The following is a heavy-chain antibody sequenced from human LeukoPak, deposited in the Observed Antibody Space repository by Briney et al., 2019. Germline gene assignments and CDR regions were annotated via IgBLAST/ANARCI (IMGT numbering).Heavy chain of an antibody. J-gene: IGHJ4*02. CDR1: GGTFSSYT. V-gene: IGHV1-69*04. CDR2: IIPILGIA. D-gene: IGHD6-19*01. Sequence: GASVKVSCKASGGTFSSYTISWVRQAPGQGLEWMGRIIPILGIANYAQKFQGRVTITADKSTSTAYMELSSLRSEDTAVYYCARDAGIAVAVNYFDYWGQGTLVTVSS. CDR3: ARDAGIAVAVNYFDY.